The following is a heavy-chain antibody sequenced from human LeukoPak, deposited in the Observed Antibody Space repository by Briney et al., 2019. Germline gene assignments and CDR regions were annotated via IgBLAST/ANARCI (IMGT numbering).Heavy chain of an antibody. J-gene: IGHJ4*02. CDR3: AQSVDTAMGYYFDY. CDR2: ISRSSSYI. Sequence: GGSLRLSCAASGFTFSSYSMNWVRQAPGKGLEWVSSISRSSSYIYYADSVKGRFTISRDNAKNSLYMQMNSLRAEATAVYYCAQSVDTAMGYYFDYWGQGTLVTVSS. CDR1: GFTFSSYS. D-gene: IGHD5-18*01. V-gene: IGHV3-21*01.